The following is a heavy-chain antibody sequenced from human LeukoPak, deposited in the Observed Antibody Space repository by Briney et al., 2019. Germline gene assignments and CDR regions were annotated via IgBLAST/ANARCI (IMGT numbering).Heavy chain of an antibody. V-gene: IGHV5-51*01. J-gene: IGHJ4*02. CDR1: GYSFTSYW. CDR2: IYPGDSDT. Sequence: GESLKISCQGSGYSFTSYWIGWVRQMPGKGLEWMGIIYPGDSDTRYSLSFQGQVTISAAKSISTAYLPWSSLKASDTAMSSSANPSLRENSYGSPLYFFPSWGQGTRVTASP. CDR3: ANPSLRENSYGSPLYFFPS. D-gene: IGHD5-18*01.